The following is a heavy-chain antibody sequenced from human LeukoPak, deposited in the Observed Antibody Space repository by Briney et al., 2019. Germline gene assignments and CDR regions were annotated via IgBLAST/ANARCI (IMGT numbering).Heavy chain of an antibody. D-gene: IGHD3-9*01. CDR2: ISFDATNK. V-gene: IGHV3-30*18. J-gene: IGHJ5*02. CDR3: AKDTPITIRAWFDP. CDR1: GFTFSSYG. Sequence: PGRSLRLSCAASGFTFSSYGMHWARQAPGKGLEWVAVISFDATNKYYADSVKGRFTTSRDNSKNTLYLQMNSLRAEDTAVYYCAKDTPITIRAWFDPWGQGTLVTVSS.